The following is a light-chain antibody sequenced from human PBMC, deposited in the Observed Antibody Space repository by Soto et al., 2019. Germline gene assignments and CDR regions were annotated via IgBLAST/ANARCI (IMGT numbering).Light chain of an antibody. J-gene: IGKJ1*01. Sequence: ILLTQSPATLSVSPGERATLSCRASQSVSSNLAWHQQRPGKAPRLLIYGASTRATGVPARFSGGGSGTEFTLTISSLQSEDFAVYYCQQYNNWPPTWTFGQGTKVDIK. CDR1: QSVSSN. CDR3: QQYNNWPPTWT. CDR2: GAS. V-gene: IGKV3D-15*01.